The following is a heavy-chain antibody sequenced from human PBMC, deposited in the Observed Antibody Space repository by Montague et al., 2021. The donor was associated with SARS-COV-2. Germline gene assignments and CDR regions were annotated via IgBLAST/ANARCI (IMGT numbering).Heavy chain of an antibody. V-gene: IGHV4-39*01. CDR2: IYYSGST. Sequence: SETLSLTCTVSGGSISSSSYYWGWIRQPPGKGLEWIGSIYYSGSTYYNPSLKSRVTISVDTSKNQFSLKLSFVTAADTAVYYCASPPDYYDRSGSDAFDIWGQGTMVTVSS. D-gene: IGHD3-22*01. J-gene: IGHJ3*02. CDR1: GGSISSSSYY. CDR3: ASPPDYYDRSGSDAFDI.